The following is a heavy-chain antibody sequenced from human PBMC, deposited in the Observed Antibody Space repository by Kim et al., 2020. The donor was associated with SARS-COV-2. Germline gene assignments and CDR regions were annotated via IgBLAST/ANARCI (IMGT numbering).Heavy chain of an antibody. CDR1: GFTFSSYS. CDR2: ISSSSSYI. J-gene: IGHJ1*01. Sequence: GGSLRLSCAASGFTFSSYSMNWVRQAPGKGLEWVSSISSSSSYIYYADSVKGRFTISRDNAKNSLYLQMNSLRAEDTAVYYCARAPEYSSSWYVAEYFQHWGQGTLVTVSS. CDR3: ARAPEYSSSWYVAEYFQH. D-gene: IGHD6-13*01. V-gene: IGHV3-21*04.